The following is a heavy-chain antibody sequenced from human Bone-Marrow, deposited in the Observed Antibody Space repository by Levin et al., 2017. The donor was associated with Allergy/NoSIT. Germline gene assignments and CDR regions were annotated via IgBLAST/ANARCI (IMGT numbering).Heavy chain of an antibody. CDR1: GFTFSSYE. CDR2: INSGGSTI. D-gene: IGHD3/OR15-3a*01. CDR3: AREDSADLDD. Sequence: QAGGSLRLSCEASGFTFSSYEMNWVRQAPGKGLEWVSYINSGGSTIYYADSVKGRFTISRDNAKNSLYLQMNSLRAEDTAVYYCAREDSADLDDWGQGTLVTVSS. J-gene: IGHJ4*02. V-gene: IGHV3-48*03.